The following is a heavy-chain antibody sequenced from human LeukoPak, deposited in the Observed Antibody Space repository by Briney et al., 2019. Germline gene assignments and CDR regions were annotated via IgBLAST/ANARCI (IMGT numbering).Heavy chain of an antibody. CDR1: GGSISSSSYY. CDR2: IYYSGST. V-gene: IGHV4-39*01. CDR3: ARRVDKLGWGNFDY. D-gene: IGHD7-27*01. J-gene: IGHJ4*02. Sequence: SETLSLTCTVSGGSISSSSYYWGWIRQPPGKGLEWIGSIYYSGSTYYNPSLKSRVTISVDTSKNQFSLKLSSVTAADTAVYYCARRVDKLGWGNFDYWGQGTLVTVSS.